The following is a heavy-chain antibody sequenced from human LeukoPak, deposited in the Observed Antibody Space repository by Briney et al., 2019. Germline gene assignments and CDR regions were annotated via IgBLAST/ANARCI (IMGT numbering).Heavy chain of an antibody. V-gene: IGHV5-51*01. D-gene: IGHD3-9*01. Sequence: GGSLKISCQGSGCSFTSYWIGWVRQLPGKGLEWMGIIYPGDSDTRYSPSFQGQVTISADKSISTAYLQWSSLKASDTAMYYCARGRYFDFSPDYWGQGTLVTVSS. J-gene: IGHJ4*02. CDR2: IYPGDSDT. CDR1: GCSFTSYW. CDR3: ARGRYFDFSPDY.